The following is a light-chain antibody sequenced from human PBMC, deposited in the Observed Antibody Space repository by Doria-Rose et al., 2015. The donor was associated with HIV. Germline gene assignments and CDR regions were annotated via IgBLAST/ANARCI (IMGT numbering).Light chain of an antibody. J-gene: IGLJ1*01. CDR1: SSNIGAGFD. CDR2: GST. Sequence: SVVTQPPSVSGAPGQRVAISCTGSSSNIGAGFDVNLYQQFPGTAPKLRIHGSTNRPSGVPDRFSGSKSGTSASLAISGLRAEDEADYYCQSYDSRLSVYVFGTGTKVTVL. CDR3: QSYDSRLSVYV. V-gene: IGLV1-40*02.